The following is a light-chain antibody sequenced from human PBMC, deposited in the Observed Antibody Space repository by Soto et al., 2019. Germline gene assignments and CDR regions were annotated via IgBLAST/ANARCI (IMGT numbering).Light chain of an antibody. CDR1: QGISSY. CDR3: QQGRTSPFS. CDR2: AAS. J-gene: IGKJ3*01. Sequence: AIRMTQSPSSLSASTGDRVTITCRASQGISSYLAWYQQKPGKAPKLLIYAASTLQSGVPSRFSGSGSGTDFTLTISCLQSEDFATYYCQQGRTSPFSFGPGTKV. V-gene: IGKV1-8*01.